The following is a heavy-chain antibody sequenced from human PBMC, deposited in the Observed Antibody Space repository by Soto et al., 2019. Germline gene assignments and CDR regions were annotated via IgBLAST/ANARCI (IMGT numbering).Heavy chain of an antibody. Sequence: GSLRLSCAASRFTFSSYAIIWVLQTPGKGLEWVSAISGSGGSTYYADSVKGRFTISRDNSKNTLYLQMNSLRAEDTAVYYCAKDRSSSWYEVDYWGQGTLVTVSS. CDR1: RFTFSSYA. V-gene: IGHV3-23*01. D-gene: IGHD6-13*01. J-gene: IGHJ4*02. CDR2: ISGSGGST. CDR3: AKDRSSSWYEVDY.